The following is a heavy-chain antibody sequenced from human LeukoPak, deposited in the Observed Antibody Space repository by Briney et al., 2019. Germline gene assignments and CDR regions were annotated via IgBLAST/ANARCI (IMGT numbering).Heavy chain of an antibody. V-gene: IGHV1-46*01. J-gene: IGHJ4*02. CDR3: VRDGSGSYLDY. D-gene: IGHD1-26*01. CDR1: GYTFTSYY. Sequence: ASVKVSCKASGYTFTSYYMHWVQQAPGQGLEWMGIINPSGGSTSYAQKFQGRVTMTRDMSTSTVYMELSSLRSEDTAVYYCVRDGSGSYLDYWGQGTLVTVSS. CDR2: INPSGGST.